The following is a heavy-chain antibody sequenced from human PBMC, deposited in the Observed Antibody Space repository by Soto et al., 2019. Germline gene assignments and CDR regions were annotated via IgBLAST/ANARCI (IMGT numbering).Heavy chain of an antibody. CDR1: GFTFSSYA. V-gene: IGHV3-30-3*01. J-gene: IGHJ4*02. CDR2: ISYDGSNK. Sequence: QVQLVESGGGVVQPGRSLRLSCAASGFTFSSYAMHWVRQAPGKGLEWVAVISYDGSNKYYADSVKGRFTISRDNSKNTLYLQMNSLRAEDTAVYYCARDQRATVTTWAFDYWGQGTLVTASS. D-gene: IGHD4-17*01. CDR3: ARDQRATVTTWAFDY.